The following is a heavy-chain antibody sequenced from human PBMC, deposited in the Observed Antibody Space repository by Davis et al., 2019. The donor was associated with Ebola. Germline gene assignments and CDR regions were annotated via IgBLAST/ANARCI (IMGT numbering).Heavy chain of an antibody. D-gene: IGHD6-13*01. CDR3: ARDSDSSSWYLGYYGMDV. V-gene: IGHV4-39*07. CDR1: GGSISSSSYY. CDR2: IYYSGST. J-gene: IGHJ6*02. Sequence: SETLSLTCTVSGGSISSSSYYWGWIRQPPGKGLEWIGSIYYSGSTYYNPSLKSRVTISVDTSKNQFSLKLSSVTAADTAVYYCARDSDSSSWYLGYYGMDVWGQGTTVTVSS.